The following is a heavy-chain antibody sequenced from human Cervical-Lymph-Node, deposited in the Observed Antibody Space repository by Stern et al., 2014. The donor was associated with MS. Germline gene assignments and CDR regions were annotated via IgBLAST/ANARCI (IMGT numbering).Heavy chain of an antibody. V-gene: IGHV4-30-4*01. CDR2: IYYSGST. D-gene: IGHD2-2*01. CDR1: GGSISSGDYY. CDR3: ASANCSSTSCPNWFDP. J-gene: IGHJ5*02. Sequence: QVQLQESGPGLVKPSQTLSLTCTVSGGSISSGDYYWSWIRQPPGKGLEWIGYIYYSGSTYYNPSLKSRVTISVGTSKNQFSLKLSSVTAADTAVYYCASANCSSTSCPNWFDPWGQGTLVTVSS.